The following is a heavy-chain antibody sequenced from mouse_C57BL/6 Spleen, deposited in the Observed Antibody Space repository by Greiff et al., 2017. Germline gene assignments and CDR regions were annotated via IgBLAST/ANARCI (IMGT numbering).Heavy chain of an antibody. J-gene: IGHJ2*01. CDR1: GFTFSDYG. Sequence: DVKLVESGGGLVKPGGSLKLSCAASGFTFSDYGMHWVRQAPEKGLEWVAYISSGSSTIYYADTVKGRFTISRDNAKNTLFLQMTSLRSEDTAMYYCARRTGTWYFDYWGQGTTLTVSS. CDR3: ARRTGTWYFDY. CDR2: ISSGSSTI. V-gene: IGHV5-17*01. D-gene: IGHD4-1*01.